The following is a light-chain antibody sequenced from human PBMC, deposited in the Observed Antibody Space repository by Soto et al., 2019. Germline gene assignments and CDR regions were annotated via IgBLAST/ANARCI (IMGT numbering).Light chain of an antibody. CDR1: SANVGAGYH. Sequence: QSVLTQPPSVSGAPGQTVTISCTGTSANVGAGYHVHWFQQLPGTAPKLLIFDNNNRPSGVPDRFSGSKSGTSASLAITGLQAEDEDDYDCQSYHNRLSGSELFGGGTKLTVL. CDR3: QSYHNRLSGSEL. J-gene: IGLJ2*01. CDR2: DNN. V-gene: IGLV1-40*01.